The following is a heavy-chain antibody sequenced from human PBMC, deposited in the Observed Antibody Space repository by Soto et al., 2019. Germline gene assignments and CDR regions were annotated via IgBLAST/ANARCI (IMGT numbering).Heavy chain of an antibody. V-gene: IGHV1-69*13. CDR1: GGTFSSYA. CDR3: ASLPDGVLRFLEWSDAFDI. D-gene: IGHD3-3*01. CDR2: IIPIFGTA. Sequence: SVQVSFKASGGTFSSYAISWVRQAPGQGLEWMGGIIPIFGTANYAQKFQGRVTLTADESTSTAYMELSSLRSEDTAVYYCASLPDGVLRFLEWSDAFDIWGQGTMVTVSS. J-gene: IGHJ3*02.